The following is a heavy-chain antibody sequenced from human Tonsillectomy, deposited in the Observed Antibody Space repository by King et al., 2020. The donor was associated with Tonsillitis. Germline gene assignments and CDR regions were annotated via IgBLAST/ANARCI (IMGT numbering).Heavy chain of an antibody. CDR1: GGTFSSYG. Sequence: QLVQSGAEVKKPGSSVKVSCKASGGTFSSYGFSWVRQAPGQGLEWMGGIIPILGTTKYAQKFQGRVTITADASTSTAYLELSSLRSGDTAVYYCARGGQYGSGSYLPFDHWGQGTLVTVSS. V-gene: IGHV1-69*11. CDR3: ARGGQYGSGSYLPFDH. D-gene: IGHD3-10*01. J-gene: IGHJ4*02. CDR2: IIPILGTT.